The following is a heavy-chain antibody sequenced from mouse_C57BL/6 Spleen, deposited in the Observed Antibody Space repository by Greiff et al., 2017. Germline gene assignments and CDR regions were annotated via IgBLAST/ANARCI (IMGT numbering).Heavy chain of an antibody. J-gene: IGHJ4*01. CDR2: INPNNGGT. CDR1: GYTFTDYY. V-gene: IGHV1-26*01. D-gene: IGHD2-1*01. CDR3: ARKGIGNYFYAMDY. Sequence: EVKLQQSGPELVKPGASVKISCKASGYTFTDYYMNWVKQSHGKSLEWIGDINPNNGGTSYNQKFKGKATLTVDKSSSTAYMELRSLTSEDSAVYYCARKGIGNYFYAMDYWGQGTSVTVSS.